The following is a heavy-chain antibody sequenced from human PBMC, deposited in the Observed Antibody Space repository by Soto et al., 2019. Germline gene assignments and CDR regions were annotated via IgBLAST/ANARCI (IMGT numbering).Heavy chain of an antibody. J-gene: IGHJ4*02. CDR1: GYSFTSYW. Sequence: EVQLVQSGAEVKKPGESLKISCKGSGYSFTSYWIGWVRQMPGKGLEWMGIIYPGDSDTRYSPSFQGQVTISADKSISTAYLQWSSLKASDTALYYCARTYCSGGSCSGFDDWGQGTLVTVSS. V-gene: IGHV5-51*03. CDR3: ARTYCSGGSCSGFDD. D-gene: IGHD2-15*01. CDR2: IYPGDSDT.